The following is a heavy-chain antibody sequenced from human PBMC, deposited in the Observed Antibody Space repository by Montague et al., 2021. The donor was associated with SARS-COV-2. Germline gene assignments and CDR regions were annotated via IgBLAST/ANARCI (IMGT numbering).Heavy chain of an antibody. Sequence: TLSLTCTISGDFVSSDGYYWSWIRQHPGKGLEWIGDIYYSGSTHYNPSLKSRVTISVGTSKNQFSLKLSSVTAADTAVYYCAREVMGSVNYYQVIKYGLDVWGQGTTVTVSS. J-gene: IGHJ6*02. CDR1: GDFVSSDGYY. V-gene: IGHV4-31*03. D-gene: IGHD3-10*01. CDR3: AREVMGSVNYYQVIKYGLDV. CDR2: IYYSGST.